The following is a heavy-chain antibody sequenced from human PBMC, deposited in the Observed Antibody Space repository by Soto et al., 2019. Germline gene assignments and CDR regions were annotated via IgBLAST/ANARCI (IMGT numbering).Heavy chain of an antibody. CDR2: ISGHSAAA. D-gene: IGHD2-8*01. V-gene: IGHV3-23*01. J-gene: IGHJ6*02. CDR3: ARTPNGEFLHRGVDV. CDR1: GFIFDRFS. Sequence: EVQLLEFGGGLVQPGGSLRLSCVASGFIFDRFSMSWVRQAPGKGPEWVSGISGHSAAADYAESVKGRFTISRDNSKNTLNRQMNGLRAENTTIYFCARTPNGEFLHRGVDVWGQETTVFVSS.